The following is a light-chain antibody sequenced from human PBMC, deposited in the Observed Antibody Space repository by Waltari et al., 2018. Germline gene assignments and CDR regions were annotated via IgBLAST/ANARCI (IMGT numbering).Light chain of an antibody. J-gene: IGLJ3*02. CDR3: AAWDDNLTGPL. V-gene: IGLV1-47*01. CDR2: KNN. Sequence: SVLTPPPSASGTPGQTVTIPCSGSRPNTGGQFDYWYQQPPGRAPQLLIHKNNQRPSGVPDRFSGSKSGTSASLAISGLRSDDEAEYYCAAWDDNLTGPLFGGGTKVTVL. CDR1: RPNTGGQF.